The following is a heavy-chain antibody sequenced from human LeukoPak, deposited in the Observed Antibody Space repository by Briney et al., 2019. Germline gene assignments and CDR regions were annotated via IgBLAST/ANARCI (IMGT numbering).Heavy chain of an antibody. CDR3: ARDVMATPARLVYFDY. J-gene: IGHJ4*02. Sequence: GGSLRLSCAASGFTFSTYAMSWVRQAPGKGLECVSALSGNGNTIYYADSVKSRFTISRDNSKNTLSLQMNSLRAEDTAVYYCARDVMATPARLVYFDYRGQGTLVTVSS. D-gene: IGHD5-24*01. V-gene: IGHV3-23*01. CDR1: GFTFSTYA. CDR2: LSGNGNTI.